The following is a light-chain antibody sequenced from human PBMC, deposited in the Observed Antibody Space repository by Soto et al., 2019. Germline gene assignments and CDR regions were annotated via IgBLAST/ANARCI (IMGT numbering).Light chain of an antibody. J-gene: IGLJ1*01. CDR2: ANS. CDR1: SSSIGAGYD. CDR3: QSYDSSLYGYV. V-gene: IGLV1-40*01. Sequence: QSALTHPPSVSWAPGQRVTISCAGSSSSIGAGYDVHWYQQLPGAAPKLLIYANSNRPSGVPDRFSGSKSGTSASLAITGLQAEDEADYYCQSYDSSLYGYVFGSGTKVTVL.